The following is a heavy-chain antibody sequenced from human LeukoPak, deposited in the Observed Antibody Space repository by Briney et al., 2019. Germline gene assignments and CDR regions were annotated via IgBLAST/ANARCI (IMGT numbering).Heavy chain of an antibody. V-gene: IGHV3-7*03. Sequence: GGSLRLSCAASGFTFSNYWMSWVRQAPGKGLEWVANIEQDGSEKYYVDSVKGRFTISRDNAKNSLYLQMNSLRAEDTAVYYCARENGSTWGFFYYYYGMDVWGKGTTVTVSS. CDR3: ARENGSTWGFFYYYYGMDV. D-gene: IGHD3-16*01. J-gene: IGHJ6*04. CDR1: GFTFSNYW. CDR2: IEQDGSEK.